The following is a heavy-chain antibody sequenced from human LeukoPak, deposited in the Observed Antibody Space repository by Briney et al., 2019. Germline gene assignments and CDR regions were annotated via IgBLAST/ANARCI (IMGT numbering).Heavy chain of an antibody. D-gene: IGHD3-22*01. Sequence: GGSLRLSCAASGFSVSKNYLTWVRQAPGKGLEWVSGISDSGGSTYYADSVRGRFNIYRDNSKNTLYLQMNSLRAEDTAIYYCAKGQTYFFDSSGQYYFDYWGQGTLVTVSS. CDR3: AKGQTYFFDSSGQYYFDY. V-gene: IGHV3-23*01. J-gene: IGHJ4*02. CDR1: GFSVSKNY. CDR2: ISDSGGST.